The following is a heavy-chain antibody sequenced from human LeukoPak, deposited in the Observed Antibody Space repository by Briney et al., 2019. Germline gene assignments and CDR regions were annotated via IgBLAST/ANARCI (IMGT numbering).Heavy chain of an antibody. J-gene: IGHJ3*02. CDR1: GGSISSHY. V-gene: IGHV4-59*11. Sequence: SETLSLTCTVSGGSISSHYWSWIRQPPGKGLEWIGYIYYSGSTNYNPSLKSRVTISVDTSKNQFSLKLSSVTAADTAVYYCARVPFADRYGSGSYYNFADAFDIWGQGTMVTVSS. CDR3: ARVPFADRYGSGSYYNFADAFDI. D-gene: IGHD3-10*01. CDR2: IYYSGST.